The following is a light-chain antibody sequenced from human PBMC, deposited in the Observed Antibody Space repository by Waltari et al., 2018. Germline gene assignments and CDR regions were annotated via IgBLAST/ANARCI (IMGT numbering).Light chain of an antibody. CDR3: RSADSSCTVL. J-gene: IGLJ3*02. Sequence: WYQQKPGQAPVLGMYKDSERPSGIPERVSSSISGTTVALTSGGVPAEDVADYYCRSADSSCTVLFGGGTKLTVL. V-gene: IGLV3-25*03. CDR2: KDS.